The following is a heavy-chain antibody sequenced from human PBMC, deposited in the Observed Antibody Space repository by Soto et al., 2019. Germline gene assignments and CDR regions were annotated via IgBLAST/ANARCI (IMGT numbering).Heavy chain of an antibody. Sequence: QVLLQESGPGLVKPSETLSLTCSVSGGSIRSYYWSWIRQPPGKRLEWIGYISYSGTMNYNPSLTRRLTISIDTTKNQFSLKLGSVTADDTAVYYCATGFNYYGAGTLKLDFWGQGTLVAVSS. CDR3: ATGFNYYGAGTLKLDF. CDR1: GGSIRSYY. V-gene: IGHV4-59*01. D-gene: IGHD3-10*01. CDR2: ISYSGTM. J-gene: IGHJ4*02.